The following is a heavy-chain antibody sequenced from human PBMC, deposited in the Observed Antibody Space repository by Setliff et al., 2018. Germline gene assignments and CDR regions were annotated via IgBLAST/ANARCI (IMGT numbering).Heavy chain of an antibody. CDR1: GASISANHY. CDR3: ARGLNSVSWTFAY. D-gene: IGHD2-15*01. V-gene: IGHV4-39*01. J-gene: IGHJ4*02. Sequence: SETLSLTCTVSGASISANHYWGWIRQTPGKGLEWIGSIYYTGDPYYNPSLKSRVTMSVDTSKNQFSLKVNSVTAADTAIYYCARGLNSVSWTFAYWGQGALVTVSS. CDR2: IYYTGDP.